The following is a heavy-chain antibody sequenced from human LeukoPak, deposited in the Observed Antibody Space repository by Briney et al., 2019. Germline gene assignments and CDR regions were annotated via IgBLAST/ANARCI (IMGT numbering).Heavy chain of an antibody. CDR2: INPNSGGT. CDR3: ASGHYYGSGSYDY. V-gene: IGHV1-2*06. Sequence: ASAKVSCKASGYTFTGYYMHWVRQAPGQGLEWMGRINPNSGGTNYAQKFQGRVTMTRDTSISTAYMELSGLRSDDTAVYYCASGHYYGSGSYDYWGQGTLVTVSS. D-gene: IGHD3-10*01. J-gene: IGHJ4*02. CDR1: GYTFTGYY.